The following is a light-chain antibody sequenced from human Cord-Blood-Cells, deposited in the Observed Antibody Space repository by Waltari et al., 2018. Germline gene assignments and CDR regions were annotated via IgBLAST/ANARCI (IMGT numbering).Light chain of an antibody. CDR2: EVS. CDR1: SSDVGGYNY. V-gene: IGLV2-14*01. CDR3: SSCTSSSTWV. J-gene: IGLJ3*02. Sequence: QSALTQPASVSGSPGQSITISCTGTSSDVGGYNYVSWYQQHPGKAPKLMIYEVSNRPSGVSKRFSGSKSGNTASLTISGLQAEDEADYYCSSCTSSSTWVFGGGTKLTVL.